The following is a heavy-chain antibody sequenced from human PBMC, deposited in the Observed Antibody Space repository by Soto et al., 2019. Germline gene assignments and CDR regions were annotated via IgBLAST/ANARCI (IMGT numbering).Heavy chain of an antibody. CDR1: GFTFSTYW. Sequence: GGSLRLSCAASGFTFSTYWMQWVRQVPGEGLVWVSSISENGGITTYADSVKGRFTISRDNAKNTLCLQMNGLRVEDTAIYYCAREYYSSGTHWGQGTLVTVSS. J-gene: IGHJ1*01. CDR3: AREYYSSGTH. D-gene: IGHD3-10*01. CDR2: ISENGGIT. V-gene: IGHV3-74*01.